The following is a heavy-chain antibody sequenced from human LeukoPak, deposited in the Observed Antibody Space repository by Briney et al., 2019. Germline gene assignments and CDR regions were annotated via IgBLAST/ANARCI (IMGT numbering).Heavy chain of an antibody. D-gene: IGHD3-22*01. CDR2: INHSGST. CDR3: ARGRYYSSGYYQFDY. CDR1: GVSFSGYY. V-gene: IGHV4-34*01. Sequence: PSETLSLTCAVYGVSFSGYYWSWLRQPPGKGLEWIGEINHSGSTNYNPSLESRVTISVDTSKNQFSLKLSSVTAADTAVYYCARGRYYSSGYYQFDYWGQGTLVTVSS. J-gene: IGHJ4*02.